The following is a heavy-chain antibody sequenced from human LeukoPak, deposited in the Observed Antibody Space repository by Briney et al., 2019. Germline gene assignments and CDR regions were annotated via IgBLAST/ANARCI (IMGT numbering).Heavy chain of an antibody. Sequence: SETLSLTCTVSGGSISSYYWSWIRQPPGKGLEWIGYIYCSGSTNYNPSLKSRVTISVDTSKNQFSLKLSSVTAADTAVYYCARDSGSSWSGMFDPWGQGTLVTVSS. CDR2: IYCSGST. CDR3: ARDSGSSWSGMFDP. CDR1: GGSISSYY. J-gene: IGHJ5*02. V-gene: IGHV4-59*01. D-gene: IGHD6-13*01.